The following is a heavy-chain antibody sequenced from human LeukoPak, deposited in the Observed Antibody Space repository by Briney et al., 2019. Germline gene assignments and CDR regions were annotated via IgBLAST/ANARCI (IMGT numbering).Heavy chain of an antibody. J-gene: IGHJ5*01. CDR1: GFVFSPSY. CDR3: VRGGTYWTVS. CDR2: IKPDGSEK. V-gene: IGHV3-7*01. Sequence: GGSLRLSCAASGFVFSPSYMSWVRTAPGKGLEWVATIKPDGSEKYHVDSVSGRFTISRDNTNDSLFLQMNSLRVDDTAVYYCVRGGTYWTVSWGQGTLVNVS.